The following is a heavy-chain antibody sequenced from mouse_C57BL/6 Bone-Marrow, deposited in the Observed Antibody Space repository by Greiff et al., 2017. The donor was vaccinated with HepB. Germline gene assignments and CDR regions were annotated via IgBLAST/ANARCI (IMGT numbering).Heavy chain of an antibody. J-gene: IGHJ3*01. CDR1: GYTFTSYW. V-gene: IGHV1-64*01. Sequence: VQLQQPGAELVKPGASVKLSCKASGYTFTSYWMHWVKQRPGQGLEWIGMIHPNSGSTNYNEKFKSKATLTVDKSSSTAYMQLSSLTSEDSAVYYCANYDYDFAWFAYWGQGTLVTVSA. CDR3: ANYDYDFAWFAY. D-gene: IGHD2-4*01. CDR2: IHPNSGST.